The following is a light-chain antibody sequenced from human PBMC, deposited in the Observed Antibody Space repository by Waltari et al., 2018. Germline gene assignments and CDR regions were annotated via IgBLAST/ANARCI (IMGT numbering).Light chain of an antibody. CDR3: QHYVSLPVT. CDR2: GAS. V-gene: IGKV3-20*01. CDR1: QNVGRS. J-gene: IGKJ1*01. Sequence: SCRASQNVGRSVAWYQQKPGQAPRLLIYGASIRATGIPDRFSGGGSGTDFSLTISRLESEDFAAYHCQHYVSLPVTFGQGTKVEIK.